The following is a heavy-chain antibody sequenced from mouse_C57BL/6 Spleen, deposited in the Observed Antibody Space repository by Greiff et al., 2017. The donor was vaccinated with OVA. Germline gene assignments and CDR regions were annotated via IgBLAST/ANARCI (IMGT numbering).Heavy chain of an antibody. CDR3: ARDFDYDWYFDV. D-gene: IGHD2-4*01. V-gene: IGHV3-6*01. CDR2: ISYDGSN. Sequence: EVKLQESGPGLVKPSQSLSLTCSVTGYSITSGYYWNWIRQFPGNKLEWMGYISYDGSNNYNPSLKNRISITRDTSKNQFFLKLNSVTTEDTATYYCARDFDYDWYFDVWGTGTTVTVSS. CDR1: GYSITSGYY. J-gene: IGHJ1*03.